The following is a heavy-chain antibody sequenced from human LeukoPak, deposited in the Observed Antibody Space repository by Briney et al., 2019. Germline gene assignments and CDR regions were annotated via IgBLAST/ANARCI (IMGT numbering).Heavy chain of an antibody. V-gene: IGHV4-31*03. Sequence: SETLSLTCTVSGGSISSGGYYWSWIRQHPGKGLEWIGYIYYSGSTYYNPSLKSRVTISVDTSKNQFSLKLSSVTAADTAVYYCARGPDYYDSSGYYPNLWFDLWGRGTLVTVSS. J-gene: IGHJ2*01. CDR3: ARGPDYYDSSGYYPNLWFDL. D-gene: IGHD3-22*01. CDR1: GGSISSGGYY. CDR2: IYYSGST.